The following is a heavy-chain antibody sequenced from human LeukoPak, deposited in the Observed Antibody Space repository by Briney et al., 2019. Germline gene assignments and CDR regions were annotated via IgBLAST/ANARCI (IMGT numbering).Heavy chain of an antibody. CDR1: AFTFSRYW. Sequence: GGSLRLSCAASAFTFSRYWTTWVRQAPGKGLEWVANVNEDGSEKYYLDSVRGRFTISRDNAKNSLYLQMDSLRAEDTAVYYCARLFVYGSGAEAFDYWGQGALVTVSS. CDR3: ARLFVYGSGAEAFDY. V-gene: IGHV3-7*01. D-gene: IGHD3-10*01. J-gene: IGHJ4*02. CDR2: VNEDGSEK.